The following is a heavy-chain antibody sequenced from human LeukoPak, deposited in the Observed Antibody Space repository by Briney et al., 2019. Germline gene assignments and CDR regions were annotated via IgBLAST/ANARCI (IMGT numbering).Heavy chain of an antibody. V-gene: IGHV4-34*01. CDR2: INHSGST. J-gene: IGHJ5*02. CDR1: GGSFSGYY. Sequence: PSETLSLTCAVYGGSFSGYYWSWIRQPPGKGLEWIGEINHSGSTNYNPSLKSRVTMSLDTSKNQFSLKLNSVTAADTAMYYCTRDLHGSGTWDWFDPWGQGTLVTVSS. CDR3: TRDLHGSGTWDWFDP. D-gene: IGHD3-10*01.